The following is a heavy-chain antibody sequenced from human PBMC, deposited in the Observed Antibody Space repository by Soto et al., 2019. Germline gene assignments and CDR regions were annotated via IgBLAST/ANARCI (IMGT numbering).Heavy chain of an antibody. CDR1: GFTFSDYY. Sequence: GGSLRLSCAASGFTFSDYYMSWIRQAPGKGLEWVSYISSSGSTIYYADSVKGRFTISRDNAKNSLYLQMNSLRAEDTAVYCCARDLMREVGFCSGYSTPSYYYGMDVCGQGTTVTVSS. CDR3: ARDLMREVGFCSGYSTPSYYYGMDV. CDR2: ISSSGSTI. J-gene: IGHJ6*02. D-gene: IGHD3-3*01. V-gene: IGHV3-11*01.